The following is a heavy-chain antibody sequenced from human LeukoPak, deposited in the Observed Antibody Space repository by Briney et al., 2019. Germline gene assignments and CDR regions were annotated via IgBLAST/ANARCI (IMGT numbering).Heavy chain of an antibody. J-gene: IGHJ4*02. Sequence: SETLSLTCAVSGYSISSGYYWGWIRQPPGKGLEWIGSIYYSGSTYYNPSLKSRVTISVDTSKNQFSLKLSSVTAADTAVYYCARTLYSSSWFFDYWGQGTLVTVSS. CDR3: ARTLYSSSWFFDY. V-gene: IGHV4-38-2*01. CDR2: IYYSGST. D-gene: IGHD6-13*01. CDR1: GYSISSGYY.